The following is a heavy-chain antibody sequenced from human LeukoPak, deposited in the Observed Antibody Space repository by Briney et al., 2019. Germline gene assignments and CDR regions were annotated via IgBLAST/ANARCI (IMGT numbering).Heavy chain of an antibody. CDR3: ATPLDYYDRSDSHQGGD. CDR1: GFTFSSYG. CDR2: ISYDGSTK. J-gene: IGHJ4*02. Sequence: GGSLRLSCAASGFTFSSYGMHWVRQAPGKGLEWVAVISYDGSTKYYVDSVKGRFTISRDNSKNTLYLQMNSLRAEDTAVYYCATPLDYYDRSDSHQGGDWGQGTLVTVSS. V-gene: IGHV3-30*03. D-gene: IGHD3-22*01.